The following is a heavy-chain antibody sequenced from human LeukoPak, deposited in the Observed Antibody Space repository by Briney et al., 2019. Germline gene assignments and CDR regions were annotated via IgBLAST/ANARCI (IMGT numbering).Heavy chain of an antibody. J-gene: IGHJ2*01. CDR2: IYYSGST. CDR3: ARGLRSSGWYGHWYFDL. D-gene: IGHD6-19*01. CDR1: GGSISSYY. V-gene: IGHV4-59*01. Sequence: SETLSLTCTVPGGSISSYYWSWIRQPPGKGLEWIGYIYYSGSTNYNPSLKSRVTISVDTSKNQFSLKLSSVTAADTAVYYCARGLRSSGWYGHWYFDLWGRGTLVTVSS.